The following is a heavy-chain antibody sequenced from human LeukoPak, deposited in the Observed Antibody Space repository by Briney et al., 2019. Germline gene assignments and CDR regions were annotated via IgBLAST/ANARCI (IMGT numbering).Heavy chain of an antibody. CDR3: ARDAMEDGRFDP. V-gene: IGHV3-48*03. D-gene: IGHD1-1*01. CDR1: GFTFSSYE. J-gene: IGHJ5*02. CDR2: ISSSGSTI. Sequence: PGGSLRLSCAASGFTFSSYEMNWVRQAPGKGLEWVSYISSSGSTIYYADSVKGRFTISRDNAKHSLYLQMNSLRAEDTAVYYCARDAMEDGRFDPWGQGTLVTVSS.